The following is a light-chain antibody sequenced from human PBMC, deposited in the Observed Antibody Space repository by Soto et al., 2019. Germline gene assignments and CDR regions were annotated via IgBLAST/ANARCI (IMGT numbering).Light chain of an antibody. Sequence: EVVMTQSPATLSVSPGERATLSCRASQNIRSNLAWYQQKPGQAPRLLIYGASTRATGIPARFSGSGSGTEFTLTISSLQSEDFAIYYGQQSNNWPLTFGGGTKVEI. J-gene: IGKJ4*01. CDR3: QQSNNWPLT. V-gene: IGKV3-15*01. CDR1: QNIRSN. CDR2: GAS.